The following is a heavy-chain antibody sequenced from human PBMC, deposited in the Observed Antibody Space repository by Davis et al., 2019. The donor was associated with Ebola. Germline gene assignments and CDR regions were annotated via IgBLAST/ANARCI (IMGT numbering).Heavy chain of an antibody. D-gene: IGHD2-2*01. V-gene: IGHV4-59*01. J-gene: IGHJ3*02. CDR1: GGSISNYY. CDR3: AGSTGITGNGGFDI. CDR2: IYYSGNT. Sequence: PSETLSLTCTVSGGSISNYYWNWIRQPPGKGLEWIGYIYYSGNTNYNPSLESRVTTSLDTSKKQFSLKLTAVTAADTAVYYCAGSTGITGNGGFDIWGQGTMVTVS.